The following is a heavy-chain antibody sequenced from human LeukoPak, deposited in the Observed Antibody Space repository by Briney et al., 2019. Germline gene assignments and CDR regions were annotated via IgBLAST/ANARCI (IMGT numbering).Heavy chain of an antibody. CDR1: GGSISSSSYY. V-gene: IGHV4-39*07. J-gene: IGHJ4*02. CDR2: IYHSGST. Sequence: PSETLSLTCTVSGGSISSSSYYWGWIRQPPGKGLEWIGSIYHSGSTYYNPSLKSRVTISVDTSKNQFSLKLSSVTAADTAVYYCARYSSYFDCWGQGTLVTVSS. CDR3: ARYSSYFDC. D-gene: IGHD2-15*01.